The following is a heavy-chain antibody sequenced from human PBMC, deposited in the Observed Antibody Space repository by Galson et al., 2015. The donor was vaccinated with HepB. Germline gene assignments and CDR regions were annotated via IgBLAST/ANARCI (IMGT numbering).Heavy chain of an antibody. V-gene: IGHV3-15*01. CDR2: IRSKGEGGTM. D-gene: IGHD3-3*01. Sequence: SLRLSCAVSGLTFSNVWMAWVRQAPGKGLEWIGRIRSKGEGGTMAYAASVEGRITISRDDSKNTLYLQMNSLQIEDTGVYYCARIARGDCDYWGQGTLVTVSS. CDR1: GLTFSNVW. J-gene: IGHJ4*02. CDR3: ARIARGDCDY.